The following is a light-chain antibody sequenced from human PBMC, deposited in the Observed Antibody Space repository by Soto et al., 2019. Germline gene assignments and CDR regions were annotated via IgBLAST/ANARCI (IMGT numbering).Light chain of an antibody. CDR1: SXDVGAYNY. V-gene: IGLV2-14*01. Sequence: QSVLTQPASVSGSPGQTITISCTGTSXDVGAYNYVSWYQQHPGKAPKLMIYEVSNRPSGVSDRFSGSKSGNTASLTISGLQAADEADYYCSSNRTPASLVFGTGTKVTVL. CDR3: SSNRTPASLV. J-gene: IGLJ1*01. CDR2: EVS.